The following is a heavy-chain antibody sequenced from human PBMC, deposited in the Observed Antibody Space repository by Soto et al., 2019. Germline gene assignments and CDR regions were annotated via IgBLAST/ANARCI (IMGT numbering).Heavy chain of an antibody. CDR3: AREAAARPERYYFDY. J-gene: IGHJ4*02. V-gene: IGHV4-30-4*01. D-gene: IGHD6-6*01. CDR1: GGSISSGDYY. Sequence: PSSPLSLTFTFSGGSISSGDYYWSWIRQPPGKGLEWIGYICYSGSTYYNPSLKSRVTISVDTSKNQFTLKLSSVTAADTAVYYCAREAAARPERYYFDYWGQGTRVTVSS. CDR2: ICYSGST.